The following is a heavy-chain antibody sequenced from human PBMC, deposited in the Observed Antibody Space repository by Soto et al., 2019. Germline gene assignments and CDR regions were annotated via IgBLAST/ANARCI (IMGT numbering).Heavy chain of an antibody. CDR1: GYTFTSYG. V-gene: IGHV1-18*01. D-gene: IGHD3-16*01. CDR3: ARNLGELLNYYYYYYMDG. Sequence: ASVKVSCKASGYTFTSYGISWVRQAPGQGLEWMGWISAYNGNTNYAQKLQGRVTMTTDTSTSTAYMELRSLRSDDTAVYYCARNLGELLNYYYYYYMDGWGKGTTVTVSS. J-gene: IGHJ6*03. CDR2: ISAYNGNT.